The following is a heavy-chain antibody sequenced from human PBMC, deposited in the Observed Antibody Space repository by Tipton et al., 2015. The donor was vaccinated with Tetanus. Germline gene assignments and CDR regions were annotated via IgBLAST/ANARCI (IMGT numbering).Heavy chain of an antibody. Sequence: SLRLSCAASGFSFNTFWMYRVRQVPGKGLEWVSRINEEGTSTVYLDSVKGRFTISRDNAKNSLSLQVNSLRAEDTAVYYCARVWGRGQLVTKPNWYFDLWGRGTLVTVSS. D-gene: IGHD6-6*01. CDR1: GFSFNTFW. J-gene: IGHJ2*01. V-gene: IGHV3-74*01. CDR3: ARVWGRGQLVTKPNWYFDL. CDR2: INEEGTST.